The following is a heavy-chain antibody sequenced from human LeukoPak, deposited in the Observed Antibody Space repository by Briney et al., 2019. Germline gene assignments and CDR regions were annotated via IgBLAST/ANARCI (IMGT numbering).Heavy chain of an antibody. J-gene: IGHJ4*02. Sequence: PGGSLRLSCAASGFTFSTYAMSWVRQAPGKGLEWVSTLGGGGVDTYYADSVKGRFTISRDNAKNSLYLQMNSLRAEDTAVYYCARVYSSGWFLDYWGQGTLVTVSS. CDR3: ARVYSSGWFLDY. V-gene: IGHV3-23*01. CDR2: LGGGGVDT. CDR1: GFTFSTYA. D-gene: IGHD6-19*01.